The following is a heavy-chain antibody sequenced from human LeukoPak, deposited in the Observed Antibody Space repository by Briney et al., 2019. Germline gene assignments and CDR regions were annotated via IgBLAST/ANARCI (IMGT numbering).Heavy chain of an antibody. V-gene: IGHV4-59*01. CDR1: GGSISSYY. Sequence: SETLSLTCTVSGGSISSYYWSWIRQPPGKGLEWIGYIYYSGSTNYNPSLKSRVTISVDTSKNQFSLKLSSVTAADTAVYYCARSHPPAYSSSWFRSFDIWGQGTWSPSLQ. CDR3: ARSHPPAYSSSWFRSFDI. J-gene: IGHJ3*02. CDR2: IYYSGST. D-gene: IGHD6-13*01.